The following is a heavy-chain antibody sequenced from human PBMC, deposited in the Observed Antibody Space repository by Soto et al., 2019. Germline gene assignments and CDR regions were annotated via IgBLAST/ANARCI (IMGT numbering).Heavy chain of an antibody. D-gene: IGHD2-2*03. CDR3: ARDGSTGGLFGY. Sequence: QLQLQESGPGLVKPSETLSLTCTVSGGSISSSSYYWGWIRQPPGKGLEWIGSIYYSGSTYYNPSLKSRVTISVDTSKNQFSLKLSSVTAADTAVYYCARDGSTGGLFGYWGQGTLVTVSS. CDR2: IYYSGST. CDR1: GGSISSSSYY. V-gene: IGHV4-39*01. J-gene: IGHJ4*02.